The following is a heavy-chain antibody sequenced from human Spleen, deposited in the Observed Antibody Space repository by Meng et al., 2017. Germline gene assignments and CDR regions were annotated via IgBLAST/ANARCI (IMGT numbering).Heavy chain of an antibody. J-gene: IGHJ4*02. V-gene: IGHV1-18*01. Sequence: ASAKVSCKASGYTFTSYGISWLRQAPGQGLGWMAWISGFNGNKHFAQKFQGRVTITTDESTSTVYMELTRLTSEDTAVYFFAGKAGNCISTTCYSLDYWGQGTLVTVSS. D-gene: IGHD2-2*01. CDR1: GYTFTSYG. CDR2: ISGFNGNK. CDR3: AGKAGNCISTTCYSLDY.